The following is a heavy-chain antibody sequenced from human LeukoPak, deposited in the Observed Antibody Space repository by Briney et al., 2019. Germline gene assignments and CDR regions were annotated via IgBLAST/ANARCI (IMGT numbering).Heavy chain of an antibody. CDR2: INPNSGGT. V-gene: IGHV1-2*04. CDR3: ARAGGDHGSWFDP. Sequence: GASMKVSCKASGYTFTGYYMHWVRQAPGQGLEWMGWINPNSGGTNYAQKFQGWVTMTRDTSISTAYMELSRLRSDDTAVYYCARAGGDHGSWFDPWGQGTLVTVSS. CDR1: GYTFTGYY. D-gene: IGHD3-10*01. J-gene: IGHJ5*02.